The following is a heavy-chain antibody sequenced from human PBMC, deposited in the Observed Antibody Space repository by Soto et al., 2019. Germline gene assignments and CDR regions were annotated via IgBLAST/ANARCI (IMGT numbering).Heavy chain of an antibody. CDR1: GLTVSGKKY. V-gene: IGHV3-53*01. J-gene: IGHJ3*02. D-gene: IGHD4-17*01. CDR2: LYDVDGT. CDR3: ASWHLREHAYDI. Sequence: DVQLVESGGGLIQPGGSLRLSCAASGLTVSGKKYLAWVRQAPGKGLEWVSALYDVDGTYYADSVKGRFTTSADSSKTIVYLQMNGLRPDDTAVYYCASWHLREHAYDIWGQGTAVTVSS.